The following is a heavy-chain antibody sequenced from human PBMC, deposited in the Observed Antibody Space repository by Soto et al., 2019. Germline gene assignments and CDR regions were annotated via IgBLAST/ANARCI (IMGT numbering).Heavy chain of an antibody. CDR2: ISYDGSNK. CDR3: AKEGLHIVVVVAVYLDY. V-gene: IGHV3-30-3*01. D-gene: IGHD2-15*01. Sequence: PGGSLRLSCAASGFTFSSYAMHWVRQAPGKGLEWVAVISYDGSNKYYADSVKGRFTISRDNSKNTLYLQMNSLRAEDTAVYYCAKEGLHIVVVVAVYLDYWGQGTLVTVSS. CDR1: GFTFSSYA. J-gene: IGHJ4*02.